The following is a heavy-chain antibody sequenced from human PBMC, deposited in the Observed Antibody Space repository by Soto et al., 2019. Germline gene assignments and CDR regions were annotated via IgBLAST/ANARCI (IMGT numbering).Heavy chain of an antibody. Sequence: QLQLQESGPGLVKPSETVSLTCTVSGGSISSSSYYWGWIRQPPGKGLEWIGSVYYSGSTHYNPSLKSRVTIAADTSKKQFALKLSAVAAADTAGYYCGTPWVGDGDYWGQGTLVTVSS. CDR3: GTPWVGDGDY. CDR2: VYYSGST. CDR1: GGSISSSSYY. V-gene: IGHV4-39*01. D-gene: IGHD3-10*01. J-gene: IGHJ4*02.